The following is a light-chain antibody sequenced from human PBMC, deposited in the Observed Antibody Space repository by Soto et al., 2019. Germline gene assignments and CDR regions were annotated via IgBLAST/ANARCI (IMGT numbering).Light chain of an antibody. V-gene: IGLV1-40*01. CDR3: QSYASSLSGYV. CDR2: GNS. Sequence: SVMPHPPSVSGAPGQRVTISFTGSSSNIGAGYDVHWYQQLPGTAPKLLIYGNSNRPSGVPDRFSGSKSGTSASLAITGLQAEDEADYYCQSYASSLSGYVFGTGTKVTVL. CDR1: SSNIGAGYD. J-gene: IGLJ1*01.